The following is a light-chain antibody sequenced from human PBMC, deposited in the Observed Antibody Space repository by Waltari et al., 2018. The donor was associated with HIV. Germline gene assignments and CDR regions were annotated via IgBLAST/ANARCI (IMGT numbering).Light chain of an antibody. CDR3: QVWDSGTVI. J-gene: IGLJ2*01. V-gene: IGLV3-9*01. Sequence: YEMSQPLSVSVPLGQTARMTCGGNNIGSKNVHWYQQKPGQAPVLVVYRDNNRPSGIPERFSGSNSGNTATLTITRDQVGDEADYYCQVWDSGTVIFGGGTKLTVL. CDR2: RDN. CDR1: NIGSKN.